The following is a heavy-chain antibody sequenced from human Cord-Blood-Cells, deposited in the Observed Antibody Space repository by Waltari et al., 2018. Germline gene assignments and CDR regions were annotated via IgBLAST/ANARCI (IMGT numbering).Heavy chain of an antibody. V-gene: IGHV3-30*04. CDR2: ISYDGSNK. CDR1: GFTLISYA. Sequence: QVKLVASGGGAVQLGRSLRLYCAASGFTLISYAMHWVRQAPGKGLEWVAVISYDGSNKDYADSVKGRFTISRDNSKNTLYLQMNSLRAEDTAVYYCARELGSSSSAFDIWGQGTMVTVSS. J-gene: IGHJ3*02. CDR3: ARELGSSSSAFDI. D-gene: IGHD6-6*01.